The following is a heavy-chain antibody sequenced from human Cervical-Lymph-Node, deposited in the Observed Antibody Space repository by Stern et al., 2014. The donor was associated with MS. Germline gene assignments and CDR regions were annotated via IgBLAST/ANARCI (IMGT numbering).Heavy chain of an antibody. J-gene: IGHJ4*02. Sequence: VQLVESGGGVVQPGKSLRLSCVGSGFNFNNSGLHWVRQAPGKGLEWVAAIYYDGTKKCYAVSVKDRFTISRDNSRNILYLQINSLKGDDTAVDFCSKQGLWGQGTLVTVSS. V-gene: IGHV3-30*18. CDR2: IYYDGTKK. CDR1: GFNFNNSG. CDR3: SKQGL.